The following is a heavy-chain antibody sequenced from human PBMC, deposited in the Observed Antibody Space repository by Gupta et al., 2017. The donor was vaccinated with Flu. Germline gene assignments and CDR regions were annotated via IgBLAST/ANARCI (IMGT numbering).Heavy chain of an antibody. CDR3: AREGTYSSSWIRSWFDP. Sequence: QVQLVQSGAEVKKPGSSVKVSCKASGGTFSSYAISWVRQAPGQGLEWMGGIIPIFGTANYAQKFQGRVTITADESTSTAYMEVTSLRSEDTAVYYCAREGTYSSSWIRSWFDPWGQGTLVTVSS. V-gene: IGHV1-69*01. CDR2: IIPIFGTA. D-gene: IGHD6-13*01. J-gene: IGHJ5*02. CDR1: GGTFSSYA.